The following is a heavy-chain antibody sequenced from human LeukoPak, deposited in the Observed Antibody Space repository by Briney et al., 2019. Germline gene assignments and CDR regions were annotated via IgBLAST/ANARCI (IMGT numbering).Heavy chain of an antibody. J-gene: IGHJ4*02. CDR1: GFTVSSNY. D-gene: IGHD6-13*01. Sequence: GGSLRLSCAASGFTVSSNYMSWVRQAPGKGLKWVSVIYSGGSTYYADSVKGRFTISRDNSKNTLYLQMNSLRAEDTAVYYCARGSSSWYAGLFDYWGQGTLVTVSS. V-gene: IGHV3-53*01. CDR3: ARGSSSWYAGLFDY. CDR2: IYSGGST.